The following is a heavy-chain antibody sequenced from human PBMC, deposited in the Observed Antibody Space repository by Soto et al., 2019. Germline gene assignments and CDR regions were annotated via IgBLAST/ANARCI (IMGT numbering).Heavy chain of an antibody. CDR2: ISVTGDTT. CDR3: VKWSGYGDL. J-gene: IGHJ4*02. V-gene: IGHV3-23*01. CDR1: GFTISTYS. D-gene: IGHD5-12*01. Sequence: EVQLLESGGGLVQPGGSLRLSCAASGFTISTYSFTWVRQTPAKGLEWVSGISVTGDTTFYADSVKGRFTISRDISKNTVYLQMHSLRVEDTAVYFCVKWSGYGDLWGQGTLVTVSS.